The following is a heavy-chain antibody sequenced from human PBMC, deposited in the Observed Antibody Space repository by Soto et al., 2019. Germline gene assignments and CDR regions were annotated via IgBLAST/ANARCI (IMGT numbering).Heavy chain of an antibody. CDR3: TRGPRPSSVGTGAF. CDR2: ISDDGART. V-gene: IGHV3-74*01. CDR1: GFVFEMYW. J-gene: IGHJ4*02. Sequence: GGSLRLSCAASGFVFEMYWMHWVRQTPGKEPEWVSRISDDGARTAYADSVKGRFTISRDNGKNSLYLQMNSLRAEDTAVYYCTRGPRPSSVGTGAFWGRRALVTLSS. D-gene: IGHD3-10*01.